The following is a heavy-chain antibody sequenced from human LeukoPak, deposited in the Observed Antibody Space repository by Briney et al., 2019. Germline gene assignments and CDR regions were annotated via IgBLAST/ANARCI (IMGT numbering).Heavy chain of an antibody. CDR3: ARHSPYYDILTGYFWFDP. D-gene: IGHD3-9*01. V-gene: IGHV4-34*01. CDR1: GGSFSGYY. CDR2: INHSGST. Sequence: SETLSLTCAVYGGSFSGYYWSWIRQPPGKGLEWIGEINHSGSTNYNPSLKSRVTISVDTSKNQFSLKLSSVTAADTAVYYCARHSPYYDILTGYFWFDPWGQGTLVTVSS. J-gene: IGHJ5*02.